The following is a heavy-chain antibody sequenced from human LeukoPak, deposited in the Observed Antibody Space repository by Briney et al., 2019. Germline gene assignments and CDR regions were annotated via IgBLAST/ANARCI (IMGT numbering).Heavy chain of an antibody. CDR1: GGSFSGYY. D-gene: IGHD6-19*01. J-gene: IGHJ4*02. CDR2: INHNGST. V-gene: IGHV4-34*01. Sequence: SETLSLTCAVYGGSFSGYYWSWIRQPPGKGLEWIGEINHNGSTNYSPSLNSRVTISVDTSKNQFSLKLSSVTAADTAVSYCERGRGPGDSCWSFDYWGQGTLVTVSS. CDR3: ERGRGPGDSCWSFDY.